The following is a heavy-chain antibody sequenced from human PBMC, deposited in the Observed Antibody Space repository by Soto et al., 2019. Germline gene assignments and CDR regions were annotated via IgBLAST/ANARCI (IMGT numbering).Heavy chain of an antibody. Sequence: QAQLVQSGAEVKKPGASVKVSSKASGYTFTSYDINWVRQAPGQGLEWLGWMDPNSGSTGYAQNFQGRVTMTRNISINTAHMELSSLRSEDTGVYYCARERKFDFWRKGLDVWGQGTTVTVSS. CDR3: ARERKFDFWRKGLDV. CDR2: MDPNSGST. J-gene: IGHJ6*02. D-gene: IGHD3-3*01. V-gene: IGHV1-8*01. CDR1: GYTFTSYD.